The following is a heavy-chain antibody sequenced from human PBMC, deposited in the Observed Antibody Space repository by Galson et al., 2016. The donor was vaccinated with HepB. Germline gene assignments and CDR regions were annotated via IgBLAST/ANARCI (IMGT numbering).Heavy chain of an antibody. Sequence: SETLSLTCTVSGGSVSSSTYYWSWIRQPPGKGLEWIGSMHDRGSTIYNPSLKSRVSNYNPSLKSRVTISEDTSKNQFSLKLTSVTAADTAVYYCARGEMIAVVVGYYYKFYGMDVWGQGTTGTVSS. D-gene: IGHD3-22*01. J-gene: IGHJ6*02. CDR3: ARGEMIAVVVGYYYKFYGMDV. CDR1: GGSVSSSTYY. V-gene: IGHV4-61*01. CDR2: MHDRGST.